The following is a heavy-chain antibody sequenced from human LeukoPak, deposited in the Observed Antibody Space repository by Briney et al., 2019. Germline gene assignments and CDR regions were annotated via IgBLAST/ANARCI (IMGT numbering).Heavy chain of an antibody. CDR1: GGIFSNYA. CDR3: AIHSSGWGRVY. Sequence: ASVKVFCKASGGIFSNYAISWVRQAPGQGLEWMGGIIPIFGTANYAQKFQGRVTITTDESTSTAYMELSSLRSEDTAVYYCAIHSSGWGRVYWGQGTLVTV. J-gene: IGHJ4*02. D-gene: IGHD6-19*01. CDR2: IIPIFGTA. V-gene: IGHV1-69*05.